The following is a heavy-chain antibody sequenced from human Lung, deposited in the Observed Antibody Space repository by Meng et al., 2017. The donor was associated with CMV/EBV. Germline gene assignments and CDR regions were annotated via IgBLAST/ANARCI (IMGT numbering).Heavy chain of an antibody. CDR1: GGSISNGGYY. Sequence: LXCTVSGGSISNGGYYWSWIRQHPGKGLEWIGYIYYSGSTYYNPSLKSRVTISVDTSKNQFSLKLSSVTAADTAVYYCARDRCSSTSCYFGSYYYGMDVWGQGXTVTVSS. CDR2: IYYSGST. CDR3: ARDRCSSTSCYFGSYYYGMDV. D-gene: IGHD2-2*01. J-gene: IGHJ6*02. V-gene: IGHV4-31*03.